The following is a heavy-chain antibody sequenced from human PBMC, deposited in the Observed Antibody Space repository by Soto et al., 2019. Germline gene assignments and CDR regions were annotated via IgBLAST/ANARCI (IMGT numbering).Heavy chain of an antibody. CDR1: GFTFTRYS. CDR2: ISSTTNYM. CDR3: ARESEDLTSNFDY. V-gene: IGHV3-21*06. Sequence: GGSLRLSCAASGFTFTRYSMNWVRQAPGKGLEWVSSISSTTNYMYYGDSMKGRFTISRDNAKNSLYLEMNSLRAEDTAVYYCARESEDLTSNFDYWGQGTLVTVSS. J-gene: IGHJ4*02.